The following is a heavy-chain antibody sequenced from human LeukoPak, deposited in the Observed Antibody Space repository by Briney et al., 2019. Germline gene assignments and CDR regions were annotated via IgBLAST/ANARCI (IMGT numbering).Heavy chain of an antibody. CDR1: GYSFITYG. J-gene: IGHJ6*03. CDR2: ISAYNGNT. D-gene: IGHD6-13*01. V-gene: IGHV1-18*01. Sequence: ASVKVSCKTSGYSFITYGVSWVRQAPGQGLEWMGWISAYNGNTNYAQKLQGRVTMTTDTSTSTAYMELRSLRSDDTAVYYCARSSNSWSYYYYMDVWGKGTTVTVSS. CDR3: ARSSNSWSYYYYMDV.